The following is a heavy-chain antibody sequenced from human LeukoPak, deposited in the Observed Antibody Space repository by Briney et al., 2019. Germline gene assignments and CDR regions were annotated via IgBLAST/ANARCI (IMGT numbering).Heavy chain of an antibody. CDR2: ISAYNGNT. J-gene: IGHJ1*01. Sequence: SSVKVSRKASGYTFTSSGISWVRQAPGQGLEWRGGISAYNGNTNYAQKLQGRVTMTTDTSTSTAYMELRSLRSDDTAVYYCARALGSSSWFIQHWGQGTLVTVSS. D-gene: IGHD6-13*01. V-gene: IGHV1-18*01. CDR1: GYTFTSSG. CDR3: ARALGSSSWFIQH.